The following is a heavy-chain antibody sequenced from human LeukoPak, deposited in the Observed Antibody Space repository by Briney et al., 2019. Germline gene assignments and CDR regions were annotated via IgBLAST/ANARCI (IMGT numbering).Heavy chain of an antibody. CDR2: ISGSGGST. J-gene: IGHJ3*02. D-gene: IGHD3-10*01. CDR1: GFTFSSYA. CDR3: ATSFLGEDAFDI. Sequence: GGSLRLSCAASGFTFSSYAMSWVRQAPGKGLEWVSAISGSGGSTYYADSVKGRFTISRDNSKNTLYLQMNSLRAEDTAVYYCATSFLGEDAFDIWGQGTMVTVSS. V-gene: IGHV3-23*01.